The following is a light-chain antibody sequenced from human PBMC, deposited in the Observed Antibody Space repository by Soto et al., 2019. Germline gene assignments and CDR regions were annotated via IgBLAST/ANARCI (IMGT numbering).Light chain of an antibody. CDR1: SSNIGNNN. CDR2: QNN. Sequence: QSVLTQPPSASGTPGQRVTISFSGSSSNIGNNNVNWYQQVPGTAPKAVMSQNNQRPSGVPDRISGSKSGTSASLAINGLQPEDEADYYCATWDGTLSGWVFGGGTKLTVL. J-gene: IGLJ3*02. CDR3: ATWDGTLSGWV. V-gene: IGLV1-44*01.